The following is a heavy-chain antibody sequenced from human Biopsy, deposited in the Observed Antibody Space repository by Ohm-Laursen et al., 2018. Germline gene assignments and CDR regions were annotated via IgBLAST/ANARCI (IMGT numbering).Heavy chain of an antibody. CDR2: ISGNSDII. CDR3: ASKLDYSSGYPY. V-gene: IGHV3-23*01. Sequence: SLRLSCAASGFTFSSYAMTWFRQASGKGLEWVSTISGNSDIIYDTDSVKGRFTISRDNSKNTLYLQMNSLRADDTAVYYCASKLDYSSGYPYWGQGTLVTVSS. J-gene: IGHJ4*02. D-gene: IGHD3-22*01. CDR1: GFTFSSYA.